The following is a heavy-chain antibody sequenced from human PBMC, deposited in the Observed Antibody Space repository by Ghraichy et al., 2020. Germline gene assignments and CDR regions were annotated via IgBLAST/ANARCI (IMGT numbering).Heavy chain of an antibody. CDR2: INRDGSTT. V-gene: IGHV3-74*01. D-gene: IGHD3-22*01. J-gene: IGHJ5*02. Sequence: GGSLRLSCAASGIAFSRYWFHWVRQAPGKGLVWVSRINRDGSTTNYADSVKGRFTISRDDAKNTLSLHMSSLRAEDTAVYYCAADSPWLPDSSGRTGWFDPWGQGTLVTVSS. CDR1: GIAFSRYW. CDR3: AADSPWLPDSSGRTGWFDP.